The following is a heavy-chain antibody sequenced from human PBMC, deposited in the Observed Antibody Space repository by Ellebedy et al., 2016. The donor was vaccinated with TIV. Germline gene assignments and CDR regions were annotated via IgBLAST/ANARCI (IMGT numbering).Heavy chain of an antibody. CDR3: ARGDYDILTGYRVPFDY. CDR2: IIPIFGTA. Sequence: AASVKVSCKASGGTFSSYAISWVRQAPGQGLEWMGGIIPIFGTANYAQKFQGRVTITADESTSTAYMELSRLRSDDTAVYYCARGDYDILTGYRVPFDYWGQGTLVTVSS. D-gene: IGHD3-9*01. J-gene: IGHJ4*02. CDR1: GGTFSSYA. V-gene: IGHV1-69*13.